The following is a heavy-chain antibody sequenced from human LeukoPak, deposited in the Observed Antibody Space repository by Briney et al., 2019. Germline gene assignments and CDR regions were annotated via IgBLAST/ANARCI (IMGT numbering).Heavy chain of an antibody. CDR3: ARPIAYCGGVCYFY. V-gene: IGHV4-39*01. CDR2: IYYSGST. Sequence: SETLSLTCTVSGGSISSSSYYWGRIRQPPGKGLEWIGSIYYSGSTYYNPSLKSRVTISVDTSKNQFSLKLRSVTAADTAVYYCARPIAYCGGVCYFYWGQGTLVTVSS. D-gene: IGHD2-21*02. J-gene: IGHJ4*02. CDR1: GGSISSSSYY.